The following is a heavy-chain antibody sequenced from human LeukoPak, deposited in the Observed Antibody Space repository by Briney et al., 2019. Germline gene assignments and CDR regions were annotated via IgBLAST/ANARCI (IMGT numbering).Heavy chain of an antibody. D-gene: IGHD5-18*01. V-gene: IGHV1-69*04. Sequence: SVKVSCKASGYTFTSYGISWVRQAPGQGLEWMGRIIPILGIANYAQKFQGRVTITADKSTSTAYMELSSLRSEDTAVYYCAILTAMDYYYGMDVWGQGTTVTVSS. J-gene: IGHJ6*02. CDR1: GYTFTSYG. CDR3: AILTAMDYYYGMDV. CDR2: IIPILGIA.